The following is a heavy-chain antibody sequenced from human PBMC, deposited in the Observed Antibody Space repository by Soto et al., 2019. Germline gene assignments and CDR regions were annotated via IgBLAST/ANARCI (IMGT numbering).Heavy chain of an antibody. D-gene: IGHD6-19*01. J-gene: IGHJ4*02. V-gene: IGHV3-30*18. CDR3: AKGGRQWLVPSDFNY. CDR1: GFTFSDYA. Sequence: VQLVESGGGVVQDGRSLRLAWAASGFTFSDYARHWVRQAPGRGLEWVAVVSHDGRNTHYADSVKGRFTSSRDSSKNTVSLEMTSLRAEDTAVYYCAKGGRQWLVPSDFNYWGQGALVTVSS. CDR2: VSHDGRNT.